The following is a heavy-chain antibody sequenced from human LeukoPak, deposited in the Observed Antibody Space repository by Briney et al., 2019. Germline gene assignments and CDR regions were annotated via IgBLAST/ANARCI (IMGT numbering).Heavy chain of an antibody. CDR3: ASDKYLGRFDP. V-gene: IGHV3-7*01. CDR2: IKKDGSEK. Sequence: GGSLRLSCAASGFTFSSYWMSWPRQAPGKGREGVANIKKDGSEKDYVDSVKGRFTIYRDNAKNSLYLQMNSMRAEDTAVYYCASDKYLGRFDPWGQGTLVTVSS. CDR1: GFTFSSYW. J-gene: IGHJ5*02. D-gene: IGHD2-2*02.